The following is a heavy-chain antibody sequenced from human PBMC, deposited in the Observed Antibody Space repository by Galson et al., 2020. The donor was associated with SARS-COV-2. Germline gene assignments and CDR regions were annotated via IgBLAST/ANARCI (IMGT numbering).Heavy chain of an antibody. J-gene: IGHJ5*02. CDR2: IYYSGST. Sequence: SETLSLTCTVSGGSISSSSYYWGWIRQPPGKGLEWIGSIYYSGSTYYNPSLKSRVTISVDTSKNQFSLKLSSVTAADTAVYYCARQKDILTGYYCWFDPWGQGTLVTVSS. D-gene: IGHD3-9*01. CDR1: GGSISSSSYY. CDR3: ARQKDILTGYYCWFDP. V-gene: IGHV4-39*01.